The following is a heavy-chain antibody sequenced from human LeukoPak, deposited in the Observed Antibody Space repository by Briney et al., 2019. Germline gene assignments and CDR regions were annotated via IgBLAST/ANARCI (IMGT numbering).Heavy chain of an antibody. Sequence: SETLSLTCTVPGGSISSYYWSWIRQPAGKGLEWIGRIYTSGSTNYNPSLKSRVTISVDTSKNQFSLKLSSVTAADTAVYYCARTGYFSGWYFARNDAFDIWGQGTMVTVSS. V-gene: IGHV4-4*07. CDR2: IYTSGST. J-gene: IGHJ3*02. CDR1: GGSISSYY. CDR3: ARTGYFSGWYFARNDAFDI. D-gene: IGHD6-19*01.